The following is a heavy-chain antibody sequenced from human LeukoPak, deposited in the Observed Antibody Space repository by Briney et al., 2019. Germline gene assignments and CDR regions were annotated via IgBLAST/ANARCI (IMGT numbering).Heavy chain of an antibody. CDR1: GFPFTPYT. CDR2: MSTSGTYT. CDR3: AREGSSEEFDY. J-gene: IGHJ4*02. D-gene: IGHD6-19*01. Sequence: PGGSLRLSCAASGFPFTPYTMNWIRQAPGKELEWVASMSTSGTYTYYADSVKGRFTVSRDNAKNSLYLQMNSLRAEDTAVYYCAREGSSEEFDYWGQGTLVTVSS. V-gene: IGHV3-21*01.